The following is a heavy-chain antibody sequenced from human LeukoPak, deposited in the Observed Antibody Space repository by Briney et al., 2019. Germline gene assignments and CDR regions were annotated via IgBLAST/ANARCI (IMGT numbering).Heavy chain of an antibody. CDR3: ARALSSGYYSLNY. Sequence: KLSETLSLTCAVYGGSFSGYYWSWIRQPPGKGLEWIGEINHSGSTNYNPSLKSRVTISVDTSKNQFSLKLSSVTAADTAVYYCARALSSGYYSLNYWGQGTLVTVSS. CDR2: INHSGST. V-gene: IGHV4-34*01. J-gene: IGHJ4*02. D-gene: IGHD3-22*01. CDR1: GGSFSGYY.